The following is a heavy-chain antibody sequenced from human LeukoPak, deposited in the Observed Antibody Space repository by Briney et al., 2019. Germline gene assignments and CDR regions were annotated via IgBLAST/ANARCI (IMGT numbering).Heavy chain of an antibody. Sequence: GESLKISCKGSGYSFTSYWIGWVRQMPGKGLEWMGIIYPGDSDTRYSPSFQGQVTISADKSISTAYLQWSSLKASDTAMYYCAREYCSGGSCYSACDYWGQGTLVTVSS. D-gene: IGHD2-15*01. V-gene: IGHV5-51*01. CDR1: GYSFTSYW. CDR2: IYPGDSDT. J-gene: IGHJ4*02. CDR3: AREYCSGGSCYSACDY.